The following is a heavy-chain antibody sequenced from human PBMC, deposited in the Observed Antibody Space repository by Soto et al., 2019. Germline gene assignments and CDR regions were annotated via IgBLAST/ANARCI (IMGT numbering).Heavy chain of an antibody. V-gene: IGHV4-4*07. CDR3: AREGSYSAYNFAHGIQLWSFDF. D-gene: IGHD5-12*01. Sequence: QVRLQESGPGLLKPSETLSLTCTVSGGSINTFYWSWVRQPAGKGLEWIGRIFSSGSTSFNPSLESRVAMSVDTSKNHFSLNLSSVTAADMAVYYCAREGSYSAYNFAHGIQLWSFDFWGQGALVNVSS. J-gene: IGHJ4*02. CDR2: IFSSGST. CDR1: GGSINTFY.